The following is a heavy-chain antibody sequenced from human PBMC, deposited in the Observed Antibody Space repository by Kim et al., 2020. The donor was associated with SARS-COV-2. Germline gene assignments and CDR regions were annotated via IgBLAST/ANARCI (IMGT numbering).Heavy chain of an antibody. CDR2: T. D-gene: IGHD3-9*01. V-gene: IGHV5-51*01. Sequence: TRYSPSFQGQITSSADKSISTAYLQWSSLKASDTAMYYCARLFNYWYFDLWGRGTLVTVSS. CDR3: ARLFNYWYFDL. J-gene: IGHJ2*01.